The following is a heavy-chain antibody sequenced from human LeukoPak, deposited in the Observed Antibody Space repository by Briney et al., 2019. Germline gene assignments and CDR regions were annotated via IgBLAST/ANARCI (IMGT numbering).Heavy chain of an antibody. CDR3: ARDPYRFAFDI. D-gene: IGHD1-26*01. Sequence: PGGSLRLSCAASGFSFSTIYMSWVRQTPGQGLEWVAHINVDGTAEYYVDSVKGRFTISRDNAKNSLYLQMNSLRAEDTAVYYCARDPYRFAFDIWGQGTVVLVSS. J-gene: IGHJ3*02. CDR2: INVDGTAE. V-gene: IGHV3-7*03. CDR1: GFSFSTIY.